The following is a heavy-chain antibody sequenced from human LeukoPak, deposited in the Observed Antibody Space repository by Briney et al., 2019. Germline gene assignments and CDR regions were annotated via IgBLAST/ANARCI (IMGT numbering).Heavy chain of an antibody. CDR3: ARGWNSSGWYRYYYYMDV. CDR1: GGSFSGYY. CDR2: INHSGST. J-gene: IGHJ6*03. V-gene: IGHV4-34*01. D-gene: IGHD6-19*01. Sequence: PSETLSLTCAVYGGSFSGYYWSWIRQPPGKGLEWIGEINHSGSTNYNPSLKSRVTISVDTSKNQFSLKLSSVTAADTAVYYCARGWNSSGWYRYYYYMDVWGKGNTVTVSS.